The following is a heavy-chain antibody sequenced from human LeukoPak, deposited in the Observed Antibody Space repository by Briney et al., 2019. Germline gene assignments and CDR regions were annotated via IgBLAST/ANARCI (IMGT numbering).Heavy chain of an antibody. V-gene: IGHV4-30-2*01. CDR2: IYHSGST. Sequence: SQTLSLTCAVSGGSISSGGYSWSWIRQPPGKGLEWIGYIYHSGSTYYNPSLKSRVTISVDRPKNQFSLKLSSVTAADTAVYYCASLGQYYDILTGYYKAFDYWGQGTLVTVSS. CDR1: GGSISSGGYS. D-gene: IGHD3-9*01. J-gene: IGHJ4*02. CDR3: ASLGQYYDILTGYYKAFDY.